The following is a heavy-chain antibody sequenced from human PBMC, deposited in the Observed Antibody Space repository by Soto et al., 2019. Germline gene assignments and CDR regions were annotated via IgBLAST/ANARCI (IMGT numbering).Heavy chain of an antibody. V-gene: IGHV4-34*01. J-gene: IGHJ6*02. D-gene: IGHD3-3*01. CDR1: GGSFSGYY. CDR2: INHSGST. CDR3: ARDIRYYDFWSGSSAHYYGMDV. Sequence: TLSLTCAVYGGSFSGYYWSWIRQPPGKGLEWIGEINHSGSTNYNPSLKSRVTISVDTSKNQFSLKLSSVTAADTAVYYCARDIRYYDFWSGSSAHYYGMDVWGQGTTVTVSS.